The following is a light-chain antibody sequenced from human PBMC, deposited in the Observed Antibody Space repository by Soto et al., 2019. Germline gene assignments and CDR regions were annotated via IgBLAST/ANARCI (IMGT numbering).Light chain of an antibody. CDR1: QDIRND. CDR2: GAS. CDR3: LQDYNYPFT. Sequence: AIQMTQSPSSLSASVGDRVTITCRASQDIRNDLGWYQQKPGKPPKPLIYGASTLQSGVPSRFSGSRSGRDFTLTISSLQTEDFATYYCLQDYNYPFTFGQGTKVDIK. V-gene: IGKV1-6*01. J-gene: IGKJ2*01.